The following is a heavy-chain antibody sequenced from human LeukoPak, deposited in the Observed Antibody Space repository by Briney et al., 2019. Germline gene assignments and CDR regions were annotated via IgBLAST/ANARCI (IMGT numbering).Heavy chain of an antibody. CDR1: GVAISSYY. Sequence: SETLSLTCTVSGVAISSYYWSWIRQPPGKGLDWIGYIYYSGSTNYNPSLKSRVTISVDTSKNQFSLKLSSVTAADTAVYYCARGSIAARPDGIFDYWGQGTLVTVSS. CDR2: IYYSGST. CDR3: ARGSIAARPDGIFDY. V-gene: IGHV4-59*01. D-gene: IGHD6-6*01. J-gene: IGHJ4*02.